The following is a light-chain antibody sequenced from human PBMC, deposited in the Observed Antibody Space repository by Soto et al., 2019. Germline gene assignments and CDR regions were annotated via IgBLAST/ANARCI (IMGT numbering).Light chain of an antibody. CDR1: QSVSSN. Sequence: IVMTQSPATLSVSPGERVTLSCRASQSVSSNLAWYQQKPGQAPRLLIYGASTRATGIPARFSGSGSGTDFTLTISSLEPEDFAVYYCQQRSNWPPITFGQGTRPEIK. J-gene: IGKJ5*01. CDR2: GAS. V-gene: IGKV3-11*01. CDR3: QQRSNWPPIT.